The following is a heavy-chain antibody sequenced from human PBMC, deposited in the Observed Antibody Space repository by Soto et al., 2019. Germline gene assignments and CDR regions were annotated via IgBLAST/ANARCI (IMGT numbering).Heavy chain of an antibody. Sequence: ASVKVSCKASGYTFTGYYMHWVRQAPGQGLEWMGWINPNSGGTNYAQKFQGWVTMTRDTSISTAYMELSRLRSDDTAVYYCARVGVVRGAADGMDFWGQGTTVTVSS. D-gene: IGHD3-10*01. V-gene: IGHV1-2*04. CDR2: INPNSGGT. CDR1: GYTFTGYY. CDR3: ARVGVVRGAADGMDF. J-gene: IGHJ6*02.